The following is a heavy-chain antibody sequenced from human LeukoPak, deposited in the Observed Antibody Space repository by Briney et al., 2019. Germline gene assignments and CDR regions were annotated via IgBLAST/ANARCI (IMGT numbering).Heavy chain of an antibody. CDR1: GGSISSYY. CDR2: IYYSGST. V-gene: IGHV4-59*08. J-gene: IGHJ6*02. D-gene: IGHD4-17*01. CDR3: ARHLGTATTPPYYYGMDV. Sequence: SETLSLTCTVSGGSISSYYWSWIRQPPGKGLEWIGYIYYSGSTNYNPSLKSRVTISVDTSKNQFSLKLSSVTAADTAVYYCARHLGTATTPPYYYGMDVWGQGTTVTVSS.